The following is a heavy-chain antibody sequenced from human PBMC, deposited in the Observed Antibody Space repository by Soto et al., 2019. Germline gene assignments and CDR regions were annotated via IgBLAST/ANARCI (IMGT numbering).Heavy chain of an antibody. J-gene: IGHJ4*02. V-gene: IGHV1-3*01. CDR3: ARGPPYDFWSGYDLGY. D-gene: IGHD3-3*01. CDR1: GYTFTSYA. Sequence: QVQLVQSGAEVKKPGASVKVSCKASGYTFTSYAMHWVRQAPGQRLEWMGWINAGNGNTKYAQKFQGRVTITRDTSASTAYMELSSLRSEDTAVYYCARGPPYDFWSGYDLGYWGQGTLVTVSS. CDR2: INAGNGNT.